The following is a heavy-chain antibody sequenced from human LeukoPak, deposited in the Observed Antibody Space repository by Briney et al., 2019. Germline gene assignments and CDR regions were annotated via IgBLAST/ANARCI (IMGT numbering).Heavy chain of an antibody. V-gene: IGHV1-8*01. CDR3: ARGSMGRGLFFRWLRGYFDY. Sequence: ASVKVSCKASGYTLTSYDINWVRQATGQGLEWMGWMNPNSGNTGYAQKFQGRVTMTRNTSISTAYMELSSLRSEDTAVYYCARGSMGRGLFFRWLRGYFDYWGQGTLVTVSS. D-gene: IGHD5-24*01. J-gene: IGHJ4*02. CDR2: MNPNSGNT. CDR1: GYTLTSYD.